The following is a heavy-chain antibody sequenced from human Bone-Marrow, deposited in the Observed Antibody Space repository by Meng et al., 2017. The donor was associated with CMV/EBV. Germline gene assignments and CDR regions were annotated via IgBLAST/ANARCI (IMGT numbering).Heavy chain of an antibody. J-gene: IGHJ3*02. Sequence: SETLSLTCTVSGGSINSGSFYWGWIRQPPGKGLEWIGEINHSGSTNYNPSLKSRVTISVDTSKNQFSLKLSSVTAADTAVYYCARDQVGAFDIWGQGTMVTVSS. V-gene: IGHV4-39*07. CDR3: ARDQVGAFDI. CDR2: INHSGST. CDR1: GGSINSGSFY.